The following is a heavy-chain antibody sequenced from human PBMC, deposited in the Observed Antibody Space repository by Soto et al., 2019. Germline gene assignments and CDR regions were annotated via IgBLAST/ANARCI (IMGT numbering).Heavy chain of an antibody. CDR2: LSDSGGAT. Sequence: GGSLRLSCAVSGFSFSTYTVNWVRQAPGMGLEWVSGLSDSGGATHYAYSVKGRFTISRDKSKNTLYLQMNNLRAEDTAVDYCAKHLIAGRLQSTFDLWGQGTQVTVSS. J-gene: IGHJ4*02. CDR3: AKHLIAGRLQSTFDL. V-gene: IGHV3-23*01. CDR1: GFSFSTYT. D-gene: IGHD6-13*01.